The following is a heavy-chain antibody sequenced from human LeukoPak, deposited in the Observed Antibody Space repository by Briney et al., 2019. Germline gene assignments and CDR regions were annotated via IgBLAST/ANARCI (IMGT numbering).Heavy chain of an antibody. J-gene: IGHJ4*02. V-gene: IGHV4-34*01. Sequence: PSETLSLTCAVYGGSFSGYYWSWIRQPPVKGLEWIGEINQSGSTNYNPSLKSRLTISIDTSKNQFSLKLNSVSAADTAVYYCARGQVVRDYWGQGTLVTVSS. CDR1: GGSFSGYY. D-gene: IGHD2-15*01. CDR3: ARGQVVRDY. CDR2: INQSGST.